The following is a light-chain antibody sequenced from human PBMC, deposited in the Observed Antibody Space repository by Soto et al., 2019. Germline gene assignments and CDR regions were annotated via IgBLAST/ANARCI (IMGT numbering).Light chain of an antibody. J-gene: IGLJ2*01. CDR3: AAWDDSLNGLV. CDR2: ANN. V-gene: IGLV1-44*01. CDR1: RSNIGINA. Sequence: QAVLTHPPSVSGTRGQRVSISCSGSRSNIGINAVDWYHQLPGTAPKVLIYANNQRPSGVPDRFSGSKSGTSASLAINGLQSDDEAHYYCAAWDDSLNGLVFGGGTKLTVL.